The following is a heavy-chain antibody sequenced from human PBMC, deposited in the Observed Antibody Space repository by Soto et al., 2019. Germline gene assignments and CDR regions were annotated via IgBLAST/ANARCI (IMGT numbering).Heavy chain of an antibody. J-gene: IGHJ6*02. CDR3: ARGLVIRPYYYHGMDV. D-gene: IGHD3-9*01. V-gene: IGHV4-30-4*01. Sequence: SETLSLTCTVSGGSISSGDYFWSWIRQSPGKGLEWIGYISSIGSTYYNPSLKSRVSVSRDTSKNQFSLKLSSVTTTDTAVYNCARGLVIRPYYYHGMDVWGQGTTVTVSS. CDR1: GGSISSGDYF. CDR2: ISSIGST.